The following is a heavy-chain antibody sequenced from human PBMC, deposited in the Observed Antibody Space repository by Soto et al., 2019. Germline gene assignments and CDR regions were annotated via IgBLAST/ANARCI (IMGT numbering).Heavy chain of an antibody. CDR3: EKDSGGFWSGYYDYYYGMDV. J-gene: IGHJ6*02. Sequence: GGSLRLSCAASGFTFSSYAMSWVRQAPGKGLEWVSAISGSGGSTYYADSVNGRFTISRDNSKNKLYLQMNSLSAEDTDVYYCEKDSGGFWSGYYDYYYGMDVWGQGTTVTVYS. V-gene: IGHV3-23*01. CDR2: ISGSGGST. CDR1: GFTFSSYA. D-gene: IGHD3-3*01.